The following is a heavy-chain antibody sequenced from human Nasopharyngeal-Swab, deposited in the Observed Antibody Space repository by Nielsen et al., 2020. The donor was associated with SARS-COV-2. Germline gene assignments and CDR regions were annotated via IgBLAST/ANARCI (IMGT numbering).Heavy chain of an antibody. D-gene: IGHD3-22*01. J-gene: IGHJ4*02. CDR3: ARESYDSSGYEYYFDY. CDR1: GFTFSDYY. CDR2: ISSGGSTV. Sequence: GESLKISCAASGFTFSDYYMSWIRQAPGEGLEWVSYISSGGSTVYYTDSVKGRFTISRDNARNSLYLQMNSLRAEDTAVYYCARESYDSSGYEYYFDYWGQGTLVTVSS. V-gene: IGHV3-11*04.